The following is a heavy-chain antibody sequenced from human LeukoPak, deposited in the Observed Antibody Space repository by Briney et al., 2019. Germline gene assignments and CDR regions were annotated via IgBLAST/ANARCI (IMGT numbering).Heavy chain of an antibody. J-gene: IGHJ5*02. CDR2: ISAYNGNT. V-gene: IGHV1-18*01. D-gene: IGHD4-11*01. CDR1: GYTFTSYD. Sequence: ASVRVSCKASGYTFTSYDINWVRQAPGQGLEWMGWISAYNGNTNYAQKLQGRVTMTTDTPTSTAYMELRSLRSDDTAVYYCARGENYSNYVGGNWFDPWGQGTLVTVSS. CDR3: ARGENYSNYVGGNWFDP.